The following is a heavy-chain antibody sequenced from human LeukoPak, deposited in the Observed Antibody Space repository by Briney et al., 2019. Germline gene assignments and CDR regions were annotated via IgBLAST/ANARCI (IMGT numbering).Heavy chain of an antibody. D-gene: IGHD6-6*01. Sequence: SETLSLTCTVSGGSIRSSYYYWSWIRQPPGKGLEWIGEINHSGSTNYNPSLKSRVTISVDTSKNQFSLKLSSVTAADTAVYYCARGRGIAARSVPDYWGQGTLVTVSS. CDR2: INHSGST. CDR1: GGSIRSSYYY. CDR3: ARGRGIAARSVPDY. V-gene: IGHV4-39*07. J-gene: IGHJ4*02.